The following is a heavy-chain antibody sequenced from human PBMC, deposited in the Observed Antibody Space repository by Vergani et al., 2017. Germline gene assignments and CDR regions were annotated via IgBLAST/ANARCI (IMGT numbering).Heavy chain of an antibody. CDR1: GGSMSGYY. D-gene: IGHD4/OR15-4a*01. V-gene: IGHV4-59*01. CDR3: SRSRIYYGARSPDY. Sequence: QVRLQESGPGLVKPSETLSLTCSVSGGSMSGYYWSWIRQPPGKGLEWMGYVSFRGDTLYDPSVKGRMTISLNTSSNQFSLYLTSVTAADTAVYYCSRSRIYYGARSPDYWGQGTLVTVSS. CDR2: VSFRGDT. J-gene: IGHJ4*02.